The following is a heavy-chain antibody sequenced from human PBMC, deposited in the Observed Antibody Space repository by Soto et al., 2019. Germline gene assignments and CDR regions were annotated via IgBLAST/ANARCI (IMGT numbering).Heavy chain of an antibody. D-gene: IGHD2-21*01. V-gene: IGHV4-30-2*01. CDR3: AASCVGCGGFNYYGMDV. Sequence: SETLSLTCAVSGGSISSGGYSWSWIRQPPGKGLEWIGYIYHSGSTYYNPSLKSRVTISVDTSKNQFSLKLSSVTAADTAVYYCAASCVGCGGFNYYGMDVWGQGTTVTV. CDR1: GGSISSGGYS. CDR2: IYHSGST. J-gene: IGHJ6*02.